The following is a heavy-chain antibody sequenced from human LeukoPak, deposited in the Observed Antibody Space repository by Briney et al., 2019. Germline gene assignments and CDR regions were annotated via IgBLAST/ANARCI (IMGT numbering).Heavy chain of an antibody. Sequence: SGGSLRLSCAASGFTFSSYAMHWVRQAPGKGLEWVAVISYDGSNKYYADSVKGRFTISRDNSKNTLYLQMNSLRAEDTAVYYCASEPLVDTAMVSYWGQGTLVTVSS. CDR2: ISYDGSNK. CDR3: ASEPLVDTAMVSY. D-gene: IGHD5-18*01. V-gene: IGHV3-30-3*01. CDR1: GFTFSSYA. J-gene: IGHJ4*02.